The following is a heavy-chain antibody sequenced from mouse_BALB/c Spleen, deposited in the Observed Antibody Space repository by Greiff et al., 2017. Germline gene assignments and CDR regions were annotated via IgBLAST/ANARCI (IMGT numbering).Heavy chain of an antibody. D-gene: IGHD1-1*02. CDR3: ARGGSDMDYAMDY. V-gene: IGHV7-3*02. Sequence: EVQLVESGAGLVQPGGSLRLSCATSGFTFTDYYMSWVRQPPGKALEWLGFIRNKANGYTTEYSASVKGRFTISRDNSQSILYLQMNTLRAEDSATYYCARGGSDMDYAMDYWGQGTSVTVSS. J-gene: IGHJ4*01. CDR1: GFTFTDYY. CDR2: IRNKANGYTT.